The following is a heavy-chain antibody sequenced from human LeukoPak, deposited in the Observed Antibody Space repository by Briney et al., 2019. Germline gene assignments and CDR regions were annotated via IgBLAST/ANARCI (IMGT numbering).Heavy chain of an antibody. D-gene: IGHD4-17*01. CDR1: GFTFSRYW. CDR2: INEDGSGK. V-gene: IGHV3-7*03. J-gene: IGHJ4*02. CDR3: ARAVTSTEGY. Sequence: SGGSLRLSCAASGFTFSRYWMTWVRQPPGKGLEWVASINEDGSGKHYVDSVKGRFTISRDNAQKSVYLEMNSLRAEDTAVYYCARAVTSTEGYWGQGTLVTVSS.